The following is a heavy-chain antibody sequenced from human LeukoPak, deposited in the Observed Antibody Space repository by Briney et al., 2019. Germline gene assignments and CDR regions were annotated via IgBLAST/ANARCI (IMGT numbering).Heavy chain of an antibody. CDR3: AKDLDFWSGYLDY. J-gene: IGHJ4*02. Sequence: GGSLRLSCAASEFTFSSHAMIWVRQAPGKGLEWVSSITSTSSHIFYADSVKGRFTISRDNAKNSLYLQMNSLRAEDTAVYYCAKDLDFWSGYLDYWGQGTLVTVSS. CDR1: EFTFSSHA. V-gene: IGHV3-21*01. CDR2: ITSTSSHI. D-gene: IGHD3-3*01.